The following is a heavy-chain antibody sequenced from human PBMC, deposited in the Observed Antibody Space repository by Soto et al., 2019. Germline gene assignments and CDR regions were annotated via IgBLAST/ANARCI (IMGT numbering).Heavy chain of an antibody. J-gene: IGHJ4*02. CDR3: AKGVRGSSSWSFDY. CDR1: GFTFSSYS. Sequence: PGGSLRLSCAASGFTFSSYSRSWVRQAPGKGPEWVASISGRSGNTYYIDSVKGRFTIARDNSNNTLQLQMNSLRAEDTAVYYCAKGVRGSSSWSFDYWGEGTLVTLSS. CDR2: ISGRSGNT. D-gene: IGHD6-13*01. V-gene: IGHV3-23*01.